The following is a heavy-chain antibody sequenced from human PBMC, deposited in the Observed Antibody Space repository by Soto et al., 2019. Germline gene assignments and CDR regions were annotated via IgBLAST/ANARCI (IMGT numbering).Heavy chain of an antibody. CDR1: GGSISSSTW. Sequence: QVQLQGSGPGLVKPSGTLSLTCAVSGGSISSSTWWSWVRQSPGKGLEWIGEIHHNGNTNYNPSLKNRVTISVDKSNNQLSLKLTSVTAGDTAVYYCEGAGYGSGWSFDDWGQGTLVTVSS. CDR3: EGAGYGSGWSFDD. V-gene: IGHV4-4*02. D-gene: IGHD6-19*01. J-gene: IGHJ4*02. CDR2: IHHNGNT.